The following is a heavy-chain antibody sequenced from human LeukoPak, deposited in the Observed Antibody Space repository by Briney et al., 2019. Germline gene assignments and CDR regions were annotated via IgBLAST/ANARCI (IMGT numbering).Heavy chain of an antibody. J-gene: IGHJ3*01. D-gene: IGHD2-21*02. CDR2: MYDREKA. V-gene: IGHV4-31*03. CDR1: GGSISFGGYY. CDR3: ARDSQIRLLLNDYDVFDV. Sequence: SETLSLTCTVSGGSISFGGYYWSWIRQLPGKGLEWIGYMYDREKADYNPSLRSRVIISLDTSKNQFSLKLNSVTAADTAVYYCARDSQIRLLLNDYDVFDVWGQGTVVTVSS.